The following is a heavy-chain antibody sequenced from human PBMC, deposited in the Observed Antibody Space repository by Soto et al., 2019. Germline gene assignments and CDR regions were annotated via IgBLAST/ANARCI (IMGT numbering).Heavy chain of an antibody. J-gene: IGHJ3*02. D-gene: IGHD2-15*01. CDR1: GGTFSSYA. CDR3: ARAPVDGGTPRGAFDI. CDR2: IIPIFGTA. Sequence: QVQLVQSGAEVKKPGSSVKVSCKASGGTFSSYAISWVRQAPGQGLEWMGGIIPIFGTANYAQKFQGRVTITXXEXTXXAYMELSSLRSEDTAVYYCARAPVDGGTPRGAFDIWGQGTMVTVSS. V-gene: IGHV1-69*05.